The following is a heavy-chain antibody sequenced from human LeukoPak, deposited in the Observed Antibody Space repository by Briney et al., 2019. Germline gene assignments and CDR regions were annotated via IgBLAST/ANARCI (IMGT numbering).Heavy chain of an antibody. J-gene: IGHJ4*02. Sequence: SETLSLTCTVSGGSISSGSYYWSWIRQPAGKGLEWIGRIYTSGSTNYNPSLKSRVTISVDTSKNQSSLKLSSVTAADTAVYYCARAELYYFDYWGQGTLVTVSS. V-gene: IGHV4-61*02. CDR2: IYTSGST. CDR3: ARAELYYFDY. D-gene: IGHD1-26*01. CDR1: GGSISSGSYY.